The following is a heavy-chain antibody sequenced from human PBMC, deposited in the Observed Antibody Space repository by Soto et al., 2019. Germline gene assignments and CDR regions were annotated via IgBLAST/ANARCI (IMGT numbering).Heavy chain of an antibody. CDR2: IYYSGDT. D-gene: IGHD5-12*01. CDR1: GASINTTADY. J-gene: IGHJ4*02. CDR3: ARLRRAYNALDS. V-gene: IGHV4-39*01. Sequence: QLQLQESGPGLVKPSETLSLTCSVSGASINTTADYWAWIRQPPGKGLEWIGNIYYSGDTYYNPSIKYRVSMSLDTSNNQFSLQLTSVTLADSAIFYWARLRRAYNALDSWGQGTLVTVSS.